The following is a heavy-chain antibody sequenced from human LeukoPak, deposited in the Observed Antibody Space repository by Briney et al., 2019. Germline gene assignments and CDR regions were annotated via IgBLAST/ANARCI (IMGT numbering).Heavy chain of an antibody. Sequence: GGSLRLSCAASGFTFSDYYMSWIRQAPGKGLEWVSYISSSGSTIYYADSVKGRFTISRDNAKNSLYLQMNSLRAEDTAVYYCARDRNWNQYYFDYWGQGTLVTVSS. D-gene: IGHD1-1*01. CDR3: ARDRNWNQYYFDY. V-gene: IGHV3-11*04. J-gene: IGHJ4*02. CDR1: GFTFSDYY. CDR2: ISSSGSTI.